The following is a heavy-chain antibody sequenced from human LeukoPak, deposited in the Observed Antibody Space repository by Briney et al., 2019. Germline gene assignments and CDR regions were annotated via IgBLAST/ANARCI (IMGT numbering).Heavy chain of an antibody. J-gene: IGHJ4*02. CDR3: ARGYARWEFPWYFDY. V-gene: IGHV3-48*03. Sequence: GGSLRLSCAASGFTFSSYEMNWVRQAPGKGLEWVSYISSSGSTIYYADSVKGRFTISRDNAKNSLYLQMNSLRAEDTAVYYCARGYARWEFPWYFDYWGQGTLVTVSS. CDR1: GFTFSSYE. CDR2: ISSSGSTI. D-gene: IGHD1-26*01.